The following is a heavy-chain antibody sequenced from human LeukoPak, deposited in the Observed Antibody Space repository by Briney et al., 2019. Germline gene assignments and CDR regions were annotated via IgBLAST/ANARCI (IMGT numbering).Heavy chain of an antibody. V-gene: IGHV1-46*01. Sequence: ASVKVSCKASGYTVTSYYMHWVRQAPGQGLEWMGILNPNGGSSNYAQKFQGRATLTRATSTSTVYMELSSLRSEDTAVYYCARSDSSGSHPAFDYWGQGTLVTVSS. CDR1: GYTVTSYY. J-gene: IGHJ4*02. CDR2: LNPNGGSS. D-gene: IGHD3-22*01. CDR3: ARSDSSGSHPAFDY.